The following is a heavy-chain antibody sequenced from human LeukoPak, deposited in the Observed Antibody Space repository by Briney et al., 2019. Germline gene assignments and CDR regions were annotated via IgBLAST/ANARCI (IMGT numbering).Heavy chain of an antibody. D-gene: IGHD3-10*01. V-gene: IGHV4-34*01. CDR1: GGSFSGYY. CDR2: INHSGST. CDR3: ARQSRLLWFGELFVY. Sequence: SETLSLTCAVYGGSFSGYYRSWIRQPPGKGLEWIGEINHSGSTNYNPSLKSRVTISVDTSKNQFSLKLSSVTAADTAVYYCARQSRLLWFGELFVYWGQGTLVTVSS. J-gene: IGHJ4*02.